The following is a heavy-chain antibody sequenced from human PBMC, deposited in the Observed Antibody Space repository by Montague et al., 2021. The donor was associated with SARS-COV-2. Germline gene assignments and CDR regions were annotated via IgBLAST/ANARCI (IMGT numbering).Heavy chain of an antibody. CDR3: PRRRLREDYFDF. J-gene: IGHJ4*02. V-gene: IGHV4-39*01. Sequence: SETLSLTSTLSGDSVSSSDHYWGWIRQPPGKGLDWLGIVYYVGYTYYNPSVKGRVTISIDPSKNQFSLKLNSLTATDTAIYHCPRRRLREDYFDFWGQGTLLTVSS. CDR2: VYYVGYT. CDR1: GDSVSSSDHY. D-gene: IGHD4-17*01.